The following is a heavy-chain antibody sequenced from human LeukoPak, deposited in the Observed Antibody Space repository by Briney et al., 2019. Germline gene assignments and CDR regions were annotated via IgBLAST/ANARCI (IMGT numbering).Heavy chain of an antibody. V-gene: IGHV3-33*01. CDR1: GFTFSSYD. CDR2: ISCDGSNI. J-gene: IGHJ5*02. Sequence: PGRSLRLSCAASGFTFSSYDMRRVRQAPGKGLEWVSVISCDGSNIYYADSVKGRFTISRDNSKNSLYLQMNSLRAEDTAVYYCARDDSGWFDHWGQGTLVTAAS. CDR3: ARDDSGWFDH.